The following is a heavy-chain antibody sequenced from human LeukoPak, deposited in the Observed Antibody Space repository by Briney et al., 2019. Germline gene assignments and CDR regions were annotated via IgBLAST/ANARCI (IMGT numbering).Heavy chain of an antibody. J-gene: IGHJ4*02. Sequence: GGSLRLSCAASGFTFSSYGMHWVRQAPGKGLEWVAVISYDGSNKYYADSVKGRFTISRDNPKNTLYLQMNSLRAEDTAVYYCARNTGAVAGTGIDYWGQGTLVTVSS. CDR2: ISYDGSNK. CDR3: ARNTGAVAGTGIDY. D-gene: IGHD6-19*01. V-gene: IGHV3-30*03. CDR1: GFTFSSYG.